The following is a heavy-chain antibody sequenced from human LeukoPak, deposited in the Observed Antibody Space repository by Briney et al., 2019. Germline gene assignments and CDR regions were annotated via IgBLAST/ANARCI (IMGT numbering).Heavy chain of an antibody. CDR2: MNPNSGNT. CDR3: AVNYYGSGSYYRDDY. CDR1: GYTFTSYD. D-gene: IGHD3-10*01. Sequence: GASVKLSCKASGYTFTSYDMNWGRQATGEGLEWIGWMNPNSGNTGYAQKFQGRVTITSNTSIRTAYMALSSLRSEDTAVYYCAVNYYGSGSYYRDDYWGQGTLVTVSS. J-gene: IGHJ4*02. V-gene: IGHV1-8*03.